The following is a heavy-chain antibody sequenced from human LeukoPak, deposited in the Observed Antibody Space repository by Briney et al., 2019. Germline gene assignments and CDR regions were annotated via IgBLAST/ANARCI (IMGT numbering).Heavy chain of an antibody. CDR2: IYYSGST. CDR3: ARDLHPSYYDSSADGAFDI. J-gene: IGHJ3*02. Sequence: SETLSLTCTVSGGSISSSSYYWGWIRQPPGKGLEWIGSIYYSGSTYYNPSLKSRVTISVDKSKNQFSLKLSSVTAADTAVYYCARDLHPSYYDSSADGAFDIWGQGTMVTVSS. D-gene: IGHD3-22*01. V-gene: IGHV4-39*07. CDR1: GGSISSSSYY.